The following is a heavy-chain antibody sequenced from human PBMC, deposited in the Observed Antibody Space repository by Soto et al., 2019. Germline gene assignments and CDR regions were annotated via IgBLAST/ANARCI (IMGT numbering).Heavy chain of an antibody. J-gene: IGHJ6*02. CDR1: GFTFSSYG. Sequence: GGSLRLSCAAPGFTFSSYGMHWARQAPGKGLEWEAVIWYDGSNKYYADSVKGRFTISRDNSKNTLYLQMNSLRAEDTAVYYCARQHRDILTGLRWNGMDVWGQGTTVTVSS. CDR3: ARQHRDILTGLRWNGMDV. CDR2: IWYDGSNK. D-gene: IGHD3-9*01. V-gene: IGHV3-33*01.